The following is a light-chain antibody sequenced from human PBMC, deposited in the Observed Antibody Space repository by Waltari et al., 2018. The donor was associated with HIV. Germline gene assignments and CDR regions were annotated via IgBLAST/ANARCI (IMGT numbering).Light chain of an antibody. CDR1: DLPKTY. J-gene: IGLJ3*02. CDR3: QSANSRGISLV. Sequence: SFELTQPPSVLVSPGHTARITCSGDDLPKTYAYWYQQKTGQAPVLIIYKDTERPSGIPERFSGSSSGTTVTLTISGVQAEDEADYYCQSANSRGISLVFGGGTKLTVL. V-gene: IGLV3-25*03. CDR2: KDT.